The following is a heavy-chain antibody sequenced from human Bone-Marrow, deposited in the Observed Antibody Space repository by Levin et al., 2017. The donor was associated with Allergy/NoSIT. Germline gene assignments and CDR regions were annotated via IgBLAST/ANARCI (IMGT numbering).Heavy chain of an antibody. CDR1: RHTFTNYW. CDR2: IYPDDSDT. CDR3: ARLAGGAYNYFDY. Sequence: GGSLRLSCQVSRHTFTNYWIGWVRQMPGTGLEWMGIIYPDDSDTKYRPSFQGQVTISADESINTVYLHWNSLKASDTAVYYCARLAGGAYNYFDYRGQGTPVTVSS. J-gene: IGHJ4*02. V-gene: IGHV5-51*01. D-gene: IGHD5-24*01.